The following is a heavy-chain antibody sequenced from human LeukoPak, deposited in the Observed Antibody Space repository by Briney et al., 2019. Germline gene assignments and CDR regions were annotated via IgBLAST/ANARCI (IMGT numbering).Heavy chain of an antibody. D-gene: IGHD3-22*01. CDR3: ARDNYDSSGPYYFDY. V-gene: IGHV3-23*01. CDR1: GFTFSSYG. CDR2: ISGSGGST. Sequence: PGGSLRLSCAASGFTFSSYGMSWVRQAPGKGLEWVSAISGSGGSTYYADSVKGRFTISRDNARNSLYLQMNSLRAEDTAVYYCARDNYDSSGPYYFDYWGQGTLVTVSS. J-gene: IGHJ4*02.